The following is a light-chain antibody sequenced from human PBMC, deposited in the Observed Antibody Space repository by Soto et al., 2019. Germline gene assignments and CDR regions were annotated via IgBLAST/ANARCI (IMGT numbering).Light chain of an antibody. J-gene: IGKJ4*01. CDR2: GAS. V-gene: IGKV1-39*01. CDR1: QSISNF. Sequence: DIEMTQSPSSLSASVGDRVTITCRASQSISNFLSWYRKSPGRAPELLIYGASTLQSGVPSRFSGSGSGTDFTLTISSQEPQDFATYWCHQTFTPPLTFGGGTKVEI. CDR3: HQTFTPPLT.